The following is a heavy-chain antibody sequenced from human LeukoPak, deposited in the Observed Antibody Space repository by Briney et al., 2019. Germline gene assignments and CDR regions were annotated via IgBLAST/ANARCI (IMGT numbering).Heavy chain of an antibody. J-gene: IGHJ4*02. CDR3: ASHASYYYDGSGYRHFDF. CDR2: INWNGGST. CDR1: GLTFEDYA. Sequence: PGGSLRLSCVASGLTFEDYALSWVRQAPGKGLEWVSGINWNGGSTGYADSVKGRFTISRDNAKNSLYLQMNSLRAEDTALYYCASHASYYYDGSGYRHFDFWGQGTLVTVSS. V-gene: IGHV3-20*04. D-gene: IGHD3-22*01.